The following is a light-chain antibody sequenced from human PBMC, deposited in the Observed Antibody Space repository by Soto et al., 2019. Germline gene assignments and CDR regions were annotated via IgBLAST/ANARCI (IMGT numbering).Light chain of an antibody. CDR2: DVT. CDR3: SSYRRGSTYV. V-gene: IGLV2-14*03. CDR1: SSDVGGYNY. J-gene: IGLJ1*01. Sequence: QSALTQPASVSGSPGQSITVSCTGTSSDVGGYNYVSWYQQQPGKAPRLMIYDVTNRPSGVSDRFSGYKSGNTASLTISGLQAEDEDDYYCSSYRRGSTYVFGTGTKLTVL.